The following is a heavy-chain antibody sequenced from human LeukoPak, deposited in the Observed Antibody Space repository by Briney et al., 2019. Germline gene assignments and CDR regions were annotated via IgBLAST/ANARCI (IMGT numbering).Heavy chain of an antibody. CDR2: ISGSGGST. CDR3: AKGMSWFDP. V-gene: IGHV3-23*01. CDR1: GFTFNSYG. J-gene: IGHJ5*02. Sequence: AGGSLRLSCAASGFTFNSYGMTWVRQAPGKGLEWVSSISGSGGSTYYADSVKGRFTISRDNSENTVYLQMNSLRAEGTAVYYCAKGMSWFDPWGQGTLVTVSS.